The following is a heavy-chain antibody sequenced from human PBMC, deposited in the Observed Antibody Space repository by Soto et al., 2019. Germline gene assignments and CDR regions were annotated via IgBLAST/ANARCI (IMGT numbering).Heavy chain of an antibody. CDR3: ARDTRPRGAYDYVWGAAIDAFDI. CDR1: GYTFTSYA. CDR2: INAGNGNT. Sequence: GASVKVSFKASGYTFTSYAMHWVRQAPGQRLEWMGWINAGNGNTKYSQKFQGRVTITRDTSASTAYMELSSLRSEDTAVYYCARDTRPRGAYDYVWGAAIDAFDIWGQGTMVTVSS. V-gene: IGHV1-3*01. D-gene: IGHD3-16*01. J-gene: IGHJ3*02.